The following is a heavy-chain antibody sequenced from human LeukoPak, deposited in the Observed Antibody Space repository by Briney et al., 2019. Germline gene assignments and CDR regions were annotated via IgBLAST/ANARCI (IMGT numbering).Heavy chain of an antibody. J-gene: IGHJ4*02. CDR2: IYSGGST. CDR1: GFTVSSNY. CDR3: AKDLPGARDYVWGSYRSSPGPIDY. Sequence: GGSLRLSCAASGFTVSSNYMSWVRQAPGKGLEWVSVIYSGGSTYYADSVKGRFTISRDNSKNTLYLQMNSLRAEDTAVYYCAKDLPGARDYVWGSYRSSPGPIDYWGQGTLVTVSS. V-gene: IGHV3-53*05. D-gene: IGHD3-16*02.